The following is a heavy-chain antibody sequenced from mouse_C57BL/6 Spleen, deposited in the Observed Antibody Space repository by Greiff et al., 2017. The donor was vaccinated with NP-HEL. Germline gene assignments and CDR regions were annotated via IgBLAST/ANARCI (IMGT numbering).Heavy chain of an antibody. CDR2: ISYSGST. J-gene: IGHJ3*01. Sequence: VQLKQSGPGMVKPSQSLSLTCTVTGYSITSGYDWHWIRHFPGNKLEWMGYISYSGSTNYNPSLKSRISITHDTSKNHFFLKLNSVTTEDTAKYYCARRGDNWDAFAYWGQGTLVTVSA. CDR1: GYSITSGYD. V-gene: IGHV3-1*01. D-gene: IGHD4-1*01. CDR3: ARRGDNWDAFAY.